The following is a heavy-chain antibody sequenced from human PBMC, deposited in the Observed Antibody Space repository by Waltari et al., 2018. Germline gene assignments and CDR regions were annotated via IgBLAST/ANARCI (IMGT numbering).Heavy chain of an antibody. CDR1: GFTFSSHA. J-gene: IGHJ5*02. Sequence: EVQLLESGGNLVQPGGSLRLSCAASGFTFSSHAMSWVRQAPGKGTEWVVTMGGSGNDPYYADSVEGRFTISRDNSQSTLYLQMNSLRAEDTAVYYCAREPSSGYPFNWFDPWGQGTLVTVSS. V-gene: IGHV3-23*01. CDR2: MGGSGNDP. D-gene: IGHD3-22*01. CDR3: AREPSSGYPFNWFDP.